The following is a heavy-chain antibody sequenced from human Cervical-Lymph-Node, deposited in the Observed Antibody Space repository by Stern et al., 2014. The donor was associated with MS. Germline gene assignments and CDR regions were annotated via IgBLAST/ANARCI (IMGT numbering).Heavy chain of an antibody. J-gene: IGHJ4*02. CDR1: GYSFTSYA. V-gene: IGHV7-4-1*02. CDR3: ARDGGSAYCADDCFDY. Sequence: QVQLVQSGSELKKPGAAVKVSCKASGYSFTSYAMNWVRQAPGQGLEWMGWINTKTGNPTYTQGFTGRFVFSLDTSVSTAYLQITSLKAEDTAVYYCARDGGSAYCADDCFDYWGQGTLVTVSS. D-gene: IGHD2-21*01. CDR2: INTKTGNP.